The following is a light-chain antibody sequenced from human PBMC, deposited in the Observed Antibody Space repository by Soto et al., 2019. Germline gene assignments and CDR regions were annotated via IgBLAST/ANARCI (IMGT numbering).Light chain of an antibody. J-gene: IGLJ1*01. V-gene: IGLV2-14*01. CDR2: EVS. CDR1: SSDVVGYNY. Sequence: ALTQPASLSGSPGQSITISCTGTSSDVVGYNYVSWYQQHPGKAPKLMIYEVSNRPSGVSNRFSGSKSGNTASLTISGLQAEDEADYYCSSYTSSSSFVFGTGTKVTVL. CDR3: SSYTSSSSFV.